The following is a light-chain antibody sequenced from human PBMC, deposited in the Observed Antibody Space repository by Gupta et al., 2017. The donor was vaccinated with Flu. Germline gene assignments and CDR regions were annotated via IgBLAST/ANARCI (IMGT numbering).Light chain of an antibody. CDR1: RSNIGAGYD. V-gene: IGLV1-40*01. CDR3: QSYDSSLSGAV. Sequence: VTISCTGRRSNIGAGYDVHWYQHLPGTAPKLLIYGNNNRPSGVPDRFSGSKSGTSASLAITGLQAEDEADYYCQSYDSSLSGAVFGGGTKLTVL. CDR2: GNN. J-gene: IGLJ3*02.